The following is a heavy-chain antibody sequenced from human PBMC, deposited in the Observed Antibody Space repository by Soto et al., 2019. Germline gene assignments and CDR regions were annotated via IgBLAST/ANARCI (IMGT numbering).Heavy chain of an antibody. Sequence: EVQLVESGGVVVQPGGSLRLSCAASGFTFDDYTMHWVRQAPGKGLEWVSLISWDGGSTYYADSVKGRFTISRDNSKNSLYLQMNSLRTEDTALYYCAKDRGFGVVAASSSFDYWGQGTLVAVSS. D-gene: IGHD2-15*01. V-gene: IGHV3-43*01. CDR2: ISWDGGST. CDR3: AKDRGFGVVAASSSFDY. CDR1: GFTFDDYT. J-gene: IGHJ4*02.